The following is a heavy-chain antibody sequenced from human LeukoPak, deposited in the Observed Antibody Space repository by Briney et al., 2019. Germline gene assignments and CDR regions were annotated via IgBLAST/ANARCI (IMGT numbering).Heavy chain of an antibody. J-gene: IGHJ3*01. D-gene: IGHD3-16*01. CDR1: GFNFSIYA. CDR3: AKVRKGVGAFDL. V-gene: IGHV3-23*01. Sequence: PGGSLRLSCAASGFNFSIYAMSWVRQAPGRGLQWVSDISASGATTYYADSLKGRFTVSRDISKNTLYLQMNSLRAEDTAIYYCAKVRKGVGAFDLWGQGTMVTVSS. CDR2: ISASGATT.